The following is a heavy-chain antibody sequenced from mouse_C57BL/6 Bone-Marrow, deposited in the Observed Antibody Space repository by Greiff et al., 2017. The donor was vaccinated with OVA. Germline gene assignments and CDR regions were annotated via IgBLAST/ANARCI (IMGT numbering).Heavy chain of an antibody. J-gene: IGHJ4*01. CDR3: ASERLGRDYAMDY. D-gene: IGHD4-1*01. CDR1: GYTFTSYW. Sequence: QVQLQQPGAELVKPGASVKMSCKASGYTFTSYWITWVKQRPGQGLEWIGDIYPGSGSTNYNEKFKSKATLTVDTSSSTAYMQLSSLTSEDSAVYYCASERLGRDYAMDYWGQGTSVTVSS. CDR2: IYPGSGST. V-gene: IGHV1-55*01.